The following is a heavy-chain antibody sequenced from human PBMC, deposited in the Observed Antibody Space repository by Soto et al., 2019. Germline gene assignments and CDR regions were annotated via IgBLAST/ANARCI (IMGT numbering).Heavy chain of an antibody. V-gene: IGHV3-23*01. Sequence: VGSLRLSCAASGFTFSTYAMTWVRQTPGKGLEWVAAISGSGTYSYYADSLKGRFTISRDNSKKTVYLQMNSLRAEDTAVYYCAKDQGRGIPGGFDAFDFWGQGTMVTVSS. D-gene: IGHD3-16*01. CDR1: GFTFSTYA. CDR3: AKDQGRGIPGGFDAFDF. J-gene: IGHJ3*01. CDR2: ISGSGTYS.